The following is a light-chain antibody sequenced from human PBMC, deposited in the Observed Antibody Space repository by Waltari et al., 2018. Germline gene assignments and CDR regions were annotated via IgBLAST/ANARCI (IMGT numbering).Light chain of an antibody. Sequence: DIVMTQSPLSLPVTPGEPASISCRSSQSHLHSNGYNYLDWYLQKPGQSPQVLIYLGSNRASGVPDRFSGSGSGTDFTLKISRVEAEDVGVYYCMQALQSPRTFGQGTKVEIK. CDR2: LGS. V-gene: IGKV2-28*01. J-gene: IGKJ1*01. CDR1: QSHLHSNGYNY. CDR3: MQALQSPRT.